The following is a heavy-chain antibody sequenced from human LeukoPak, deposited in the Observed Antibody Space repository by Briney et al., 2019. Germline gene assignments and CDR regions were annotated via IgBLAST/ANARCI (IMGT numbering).Heavy chain of an antibody. V-gene: IGHV3-23*01. CDR2: ISASGGST. CDR3: AKISGYDLYYFDY. Sequence: GGSLRLSCAASGFTFSSFAMTWVRQAPGKGLEWVSVISASGGSTYYADSVKGRFTISRDNSKNTLYLQMNSLRAEDTAVYYCAKISGYDLYYFDYWGQGTLVTASS. CDR1: GFTFSSFA. J-gene: IGHJ4*02. D-gene: IGHD5-12*01.